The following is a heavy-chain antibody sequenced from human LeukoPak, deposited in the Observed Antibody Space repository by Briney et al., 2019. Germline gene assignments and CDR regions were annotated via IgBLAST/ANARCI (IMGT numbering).Heavy chain of an antibody. V-gene: IGHV3-30*02. CDR3: ATQTITLVVVISPFDY. CDR2: IQDDGAKT. Sequence: GGSLRLSCAASGFTFSGYGMHWVRQAPGKGLEWVALIQDDGAKTNYADSVRGRFTISRDNSRSTVYLQMNSLKPDDTAVYYCATQTITLVVVISPFDYWGQGALVTVSS. J-gene: IGHJ4*02. D-gene: IGHD3-22*01. CDR1: GFTFSGYG.